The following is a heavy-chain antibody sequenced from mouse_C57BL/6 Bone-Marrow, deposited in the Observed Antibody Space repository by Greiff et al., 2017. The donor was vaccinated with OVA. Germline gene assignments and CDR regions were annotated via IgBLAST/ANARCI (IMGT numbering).Heavy chain of an antibody. CDR2: ISSGGSYT. CDR1: GFTFSSYG. Sequence: EVKLVESGGDLVKPGGSLKLSCAASGFTFSSYGMSWVRQTPDKRLEWVATISSGGSYTYYPDSVKGRFTISRDNAKNTLYLQMSSLKSEDTAMYYCARLRGLGYWGQGTTLTVSS. CDR3: ARLRGLGY. V-gene: IGHV5-6*01. J-gene: IGHJ2*01.